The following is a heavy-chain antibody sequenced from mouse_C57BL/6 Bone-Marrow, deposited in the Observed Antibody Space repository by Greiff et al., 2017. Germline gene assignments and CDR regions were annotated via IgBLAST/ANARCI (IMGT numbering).Heavy chain of an antibody. CDR1: GFNIKDAY. V-gene: IGHV14-4*01. Sequence: EVQLQESGAELVRPGASVKLSCTASGFNIKDAYMHWVKQRPEQGLEWIGWIDPENGDTEYASKFQGKATITADTSSNTAYLQLSSLTSEDTAVYYCTRWFYFDYWGQGTTLTVSS. CDR3: TRWFYFDY. CDR2: IDPENGDT. J-gene: IGHJ2*01. D-gene: IGHD2-3*01.